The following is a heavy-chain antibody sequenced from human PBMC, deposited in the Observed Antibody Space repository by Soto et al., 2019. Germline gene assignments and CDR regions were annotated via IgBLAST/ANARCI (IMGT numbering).Heavy chain of an antibody. V-gene: IGHV4-4*07. D-gene: IGHD1-26*01. J-gene: IGHJ4*02. CDR1: GDSMTKYY. CDR3: ARTVGAAYYFDF. Sequence: QVQLQESGPGLVKPSETLSLTCTVSGDSMTKYYWSWIRQPAGKGLEWIGRIYTSGSTNYNPSLKSRVTMSIDTSNNHFSLKLKSVTAADTAVYYCARTVGAAYYFDFWGQGVLVTVSS. CDR2: IYTSGST.